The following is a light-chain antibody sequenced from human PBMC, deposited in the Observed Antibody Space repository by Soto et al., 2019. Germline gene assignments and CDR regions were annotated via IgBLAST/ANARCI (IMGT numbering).Light chain of an antibody. CDR2: GGS. J-gene: IGKJ2*01. CDR1: QSVSSSS. V-gene: IGKV3-20*01. CDR3: QQYGSSPLT. Sequence: ETVLTQSPGTLSLSPGERATLSCRASQSVSSSSLAWYQQKSGQAPRLLIYGGSSRATGIADRFSGSGSGTDFTLTISRLEPEDFAVYYCQQYGSSPLTLGQGTKVDIK.